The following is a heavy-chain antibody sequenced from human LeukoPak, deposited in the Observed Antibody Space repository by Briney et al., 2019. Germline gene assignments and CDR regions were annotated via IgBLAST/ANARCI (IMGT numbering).Heavy chain of an antibody. J-gene: IGHJ4*02. Sequence: GGSLRLSCAASGFTFSSYSMNWVRQAPGKEREWVSSISSSSSYIYYADSVKGRFTISRDNAKNSLYLQMNSLRAEDTAVYYCARRTTAMALDYWGQGTLVTVSS. D-gene: IGHD5-18*01. V-gene: IGHV3-21*01. CDR3: ARRTTAMALDY. CDR1: GFTFSSYS. CDR2: ISSSSSYI.